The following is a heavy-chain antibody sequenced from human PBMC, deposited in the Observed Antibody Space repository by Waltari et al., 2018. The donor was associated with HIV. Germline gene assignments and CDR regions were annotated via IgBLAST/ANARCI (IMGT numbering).Heavy chain of an antibody. V-gene: IGHV3-23*01. Sequence: EVQLLESGGGLAQPGGSLILSCATFGFTFSSYAISWVRQAPRKGLEWVSAITVSGGSTYYADSVKGRFTISRDNSKNTLYLQMDSLRAEDTAVYYCARQSLGSFDYWGQGTLVTVSS. CDR2: ITVSGGST. CDR1: GFTFSSYA. CDR3: ARQSLGSFDY. J-gene: IGHJ4*02. D-gene: IGHD7-27*01.